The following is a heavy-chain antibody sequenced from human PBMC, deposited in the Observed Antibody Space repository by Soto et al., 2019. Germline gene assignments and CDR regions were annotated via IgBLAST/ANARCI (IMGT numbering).Heavy chain of an antibody. V-gene: IGHV3-48*01. Sequence: GGSLRLSCAASGFTFSSYSMNWVRQAPGKGLEWISYIRSSDGTISYADSVKGRFTVSRDDANNSLYLQMNSLRAEDTAMDFCARDWIYVFDYWGQGALVTVSS. D-gene: IGHD2-2*03. CDR2: IRSSDGTI. CDR1: GFTFSSYS. CDR3: ARDWIYVFDY. J-gene: IGHJ4*02.